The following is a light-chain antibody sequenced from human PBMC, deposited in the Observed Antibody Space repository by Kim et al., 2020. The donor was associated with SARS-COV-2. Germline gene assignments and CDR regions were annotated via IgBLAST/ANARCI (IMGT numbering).Light chain of an antibody. V-gene: IGKV2-28*01. Sequence: VMTQSPLSLAVTLGQPASISCSPRQSLLHSNGYNYLDWYLQKPGQSPQLLIYLGSNRASAVPDRFSGSGSGTDFTLKISRVEAEDVGVYYCMQALQTPPAFGQGTKLEI. CDR3: MQALQTPPA. J-gene: IGKJ2*01. CDR1: QSLLHSNGYNY. CDR2: LGS.